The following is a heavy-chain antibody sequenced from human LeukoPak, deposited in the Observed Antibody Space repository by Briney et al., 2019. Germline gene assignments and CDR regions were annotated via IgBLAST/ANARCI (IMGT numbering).Heavy chain of an antibody. J-gene: IGHJ4*02. Sequence: GGSLRLSCAASGFTVSSNYMSWVRQAPGKGLEGVSVIYSGGSTFYADSVKGRFTISRDNSKNTLYLQMNSLGAEDTAVYYCARGGVSWFGDPYYFDYWGQGTLVTVSS. D-gene: IGHD3-10*01. CDR1: GFTVSSNY. CDR3: ARGGVSWFGDPYYFDY. V-gene: IGHV3-66*01. CDR2: IYSGGST.